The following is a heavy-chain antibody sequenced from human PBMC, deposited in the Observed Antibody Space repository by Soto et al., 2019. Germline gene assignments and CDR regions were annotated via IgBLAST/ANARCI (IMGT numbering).Heavy chain of an antibody. D-gene: IGHD6-13*01. CDR2: INPSDDST. V-gene: IGHV1-46*01. J-gene: IGHJ4*02. Sequence: QVQLVQSGAEVKKPGASVKISCKTSGFTFTGYYMHWVRQAPGQGLEWMGIINPSDDSTTYAEEFQGRVSMTRDTSTSTVYMELRSLRFDDTAQYYCARDPGSSWHYFEYWGQGTLVTVSS. CDR3: ARDPGSSWHYFEY. CDR1: GFTFTGYY.